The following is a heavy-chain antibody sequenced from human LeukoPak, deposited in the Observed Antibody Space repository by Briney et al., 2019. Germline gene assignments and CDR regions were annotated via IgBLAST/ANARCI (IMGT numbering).Heavy chain of an antibody. D-gene: IGHD3-10*01. J-gene: IGHJ5*02. Sequence: ASVKVSCKASGGTFISYAISWVRQAPGQGREWMGIINPSGGSTSYEQKLTGRVTMTRDMCTSTVYMELSSLRSEDTAVYYCARDLKAITMVRGVIRTRTYNWFDPWGQGTLVTVSS. CDR1: GGTFISYA. CDR3: ARDLKAITMVRGVIRTRTYNWFDP. V-gene: IGHV1-46*01. CDR2: INPSGGST.